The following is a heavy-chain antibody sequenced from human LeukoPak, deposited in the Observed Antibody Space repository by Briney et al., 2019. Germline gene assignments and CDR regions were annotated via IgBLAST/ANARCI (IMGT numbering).Heavy chain of an antibody. V-gene: IGHV3-30*18. CDR3: AKDNYYDSSAVIDY. CDR1: GFTFSSYG. Sequence: GGSLRLSCAASGFTFSSYGMHWVRQAPGKGLEWVAAISYDGSNKFYADSLKGRFTISRDNSKNTLYLQMNSLRAADTAAFYCAKDNYYDSSAVIDYWGQGTLVTVSS. D-gene: IGHD3-22*01. CDR2: ISYDGSNK. J-gene: IGHJ4*02.